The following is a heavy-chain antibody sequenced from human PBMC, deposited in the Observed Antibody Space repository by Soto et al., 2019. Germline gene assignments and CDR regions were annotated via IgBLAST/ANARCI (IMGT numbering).Heavy chain of an antibody. CDR3: ARDDEYSGNGMDV. CDR1: EFTFSNYG. D-gene: IGHD3-10*01. J-gene: IGHJ6*02. CDR2: ILKDGSNR. V-gene: IGHV3-33*01. Sequence: QVQLVESGGGVVQPGRSLRLSCAASEFTFSNYGMHWVRQAPGKGLEWVAVILKDGSNRYHADSVKDRFTISRDNSKNTLSLQTNSLRAEDTAVYYCARDDEYSGNGMDVWGQGTTVTVS.